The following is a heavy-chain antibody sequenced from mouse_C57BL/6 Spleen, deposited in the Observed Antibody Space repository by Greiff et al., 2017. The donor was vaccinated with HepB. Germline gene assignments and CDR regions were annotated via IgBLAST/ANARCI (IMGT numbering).Heavy chain of an antibody. CDR2: IDPSDSYT. V-gene: IGHV1-50*01. D-gene: IGHD1-1*01. CDR1: GYTFTSYW. J-gene: IGHJ2*01. CDR3: ARRGAYGSSSDYFDY. Sequence: QVQLQQPGAELVKPGASVKLSCKASGYTFTSYWMQWVNQRPGQGLEWIGEIDPSDSYTNYNQKFKGKATLTVDTSSSTAYMQLSSLTSEDSAVYYCARRGAYGSSSDYFDYWGQGTTLTVSS.